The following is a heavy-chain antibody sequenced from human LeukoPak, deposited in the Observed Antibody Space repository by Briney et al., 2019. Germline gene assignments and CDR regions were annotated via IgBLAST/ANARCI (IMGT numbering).Heavy chain of an antibody. Sequence: GGSLRLSCAASGFTFSSYWMSWVRQAPGKGLEWVANIKQDGSEKYYVDSVKGRFTISRDNAKNSLYLQMNSLRAEDTAVYYCARCGQYQLLYSQFDYWGQGTLVTVSS. CDR1: GFTFSSYW. J-gene: IGHJ4*02. D-gene: IGHD2-2*02. CDR2: IKQDGSEK. CDR3: ARCGQYQLLYSQFDY. V-gene: IGHV3-7*01.